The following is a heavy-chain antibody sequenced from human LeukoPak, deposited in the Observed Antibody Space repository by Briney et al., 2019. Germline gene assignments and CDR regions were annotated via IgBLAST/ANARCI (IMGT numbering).Heavy chain of an antibody. CDR3: ARDAVITMVRGVKARTRSFDY. V-gene: IGHV3-48*03. CDR1: GFTFSSYE. CDR2: ISSSGSTI. J-gene: IGHJ4*02. D-gene: IGHD3-10*01. Sequence: GGSLRLSCAASGFTFSSYEMNWVRQAPGKGLEWVSYISSSGSTIYYADSVKGRFTISRDNAKNSLYLQMNSLRAEDTAVYYCARDAVITMVRGVKARTRSFDYWGQGTLVTVSS.